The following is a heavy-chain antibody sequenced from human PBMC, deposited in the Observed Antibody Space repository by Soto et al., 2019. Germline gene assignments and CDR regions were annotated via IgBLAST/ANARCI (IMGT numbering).Heavy chain of an antibody. CDR2: INAGTGNK. J-gene: IGHJ4*02. CDR3: ATPRYPGGRIAY. Sequence: ASVKVSCKASGYTFTTYAIHWVRQAPVQRLEWTGWINAGTGNKKSSHNLQGRVTITRDTSATTAYMELSSLRSADTAGYYCATPRYPGGRIAYGVQGTLVTVSS. V-gene: IGHV1-3*01. CDR1: GYTFTTYA. D-gene: IGHD1-1*01.